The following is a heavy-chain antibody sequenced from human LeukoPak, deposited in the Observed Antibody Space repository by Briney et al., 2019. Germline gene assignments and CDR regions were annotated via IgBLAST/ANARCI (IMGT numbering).Heavy chain of an antibody. J-gene: IGHJ4*02. Sequence: GGFLRLSCVASGFTFHDHAMHWVRQAPGRGLEWVSGINWNSGSVGYADSVKGRFTISRDNAKNSLYLQLNSLRVEDTALYYCAKDSSHYYKAPDYCDQGTLVTGSS. CDR3: AKDSSHYYKAPDY. V-gene: IGHV3-9*01. CDR2: INWNSGSV. D-gene: IGHD3-10*01. CDR1: GFTFHDHA.